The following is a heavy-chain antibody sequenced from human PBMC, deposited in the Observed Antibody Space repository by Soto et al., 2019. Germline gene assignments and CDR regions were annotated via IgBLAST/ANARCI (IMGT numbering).Heavy chain of an antibody. V-gene: IGHV3-64*01. CDR3: ARRARADYYYMDV. J-gene: IGHJ6*03. D-gene: IGHD6-6*01. CDR2: ISSNGIGT. Sequence: EVQLVESGGGLAQPGGSLRLSCAASGFTFSSDAMDWFRRAPGKGLEYVSGISSNGIGTYYASSVKGRFTISRDNSRDTVYLQMDSLRPEDMAVYYCARRARADYYYMDVWGKGTTVTVS. CDR1: GFTFSSDA.